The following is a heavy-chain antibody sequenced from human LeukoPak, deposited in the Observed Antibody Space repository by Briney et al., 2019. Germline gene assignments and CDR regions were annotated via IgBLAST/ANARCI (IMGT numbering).Heavy chain of an antibody. V-gene: IGHV1-69*01. CDR1: GGTFSSYA. CDR2: IIPIFGTA. D-gene: IGHD5-12*01. Sequence: SVKVSCKASGGTFSSYAISWVRQAPGQGLEWMGGIIPIFGTANHAQKFQGRVTITADESTSTVYMELSSLRSEDTAAYYCAREQMGHSGYDELYYFDYWGQGTLVTVSS. J-gene: IGHJ4*02. CDR3: AREQMGHSGYDELYYFDY.